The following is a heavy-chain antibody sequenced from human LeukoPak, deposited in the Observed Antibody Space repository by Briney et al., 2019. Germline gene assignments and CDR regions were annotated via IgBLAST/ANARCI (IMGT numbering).Heavy chain of an antibody. D-gene: IGHD3-22*01. J-gene: IGHJ3*02. CDR2: VWYDGSNK. V-gene: IGHV3-33*01. CDR3: ARDHPDYDSSGYYPGAFDI. Sequence: GGSLRLSCAASGFTFSSYGMHWVRQAPGKGLEWVALVWYDGSNKYYADSVKGRSTISRDNSKNTVYLQMNSLRAADTAVYYCARDHPDYDSSGYYPGAFDIWGQGTMVTVSA. CDR1: GFTFSSYG.